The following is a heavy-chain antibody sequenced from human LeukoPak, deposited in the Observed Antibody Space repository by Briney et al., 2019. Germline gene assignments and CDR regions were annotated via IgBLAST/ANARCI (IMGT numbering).Heavy chain of an antibody. V-gene: IGHV1-8*01. D-gene: IGHD6-6*01. Sequence: GASVKVSCKASGYTFTSYDINWVRQATGQELEWMGWMNPNSGNTGYAQKFQGRVTMTRNTSISTAYMELSSLRSEDTAVYYCARGGALGGSSNFYYYYYGMDVWGQGTTVTVSS. CDR3: ARGGALGGSSNFYYYYYGMDV. CDR2: MNPNSGNT. CDR1: GYTFTSYD. J-gene: IGHJ6*02.